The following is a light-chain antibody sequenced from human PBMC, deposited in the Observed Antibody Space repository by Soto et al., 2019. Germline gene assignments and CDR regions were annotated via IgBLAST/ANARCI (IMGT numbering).Light chain of an antibody. CDR2: DAS. CDR3: QQRTT. V-gene: IGKV3-11*01. Sequence: EIVLTQSPATLSLSPGERATLSCRASQSVSSYLAWYQQKPGQAPRLLIYDASNRATGIPARFSGSRSGTDFTLTISSLEPEDFSVYYCQQRTTFGQGTRLEIK. CDR1: QSVSSY. J-gene: IGKJ5*01.